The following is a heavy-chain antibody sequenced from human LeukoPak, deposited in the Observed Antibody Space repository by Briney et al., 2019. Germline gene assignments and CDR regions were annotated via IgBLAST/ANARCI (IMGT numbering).Heavy chain of an antibody. CDR3: VGGTKSYYFDY. CDR2: IFYSGNT. CDR1: GGSISSYH. V-gene: IGHV4-59*08. D-gene: IGHD2-8*01. Sequence: PSETLSLTCTVSGGSISSYHWSWIRQPPGKGLVWFGNIFYSGNTNYNPSLKSRVPISVDTSKNQFSLRLSSVTAADTAVYYCVGGTKSYYFDYWGQGTLVTVSS. J-gene: IGHJ4*02.